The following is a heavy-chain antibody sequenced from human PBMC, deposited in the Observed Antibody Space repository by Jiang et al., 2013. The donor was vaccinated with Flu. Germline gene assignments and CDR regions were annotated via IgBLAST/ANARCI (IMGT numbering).Heavy chain of an antibody. CDR3: VHSRGGGGSFPRKDYFDY. J-gene: IGHJ4*02. CDR1: GFSLSTIGVG. Sequence: KPTQTLTLTCTFSGFSLSTIGVGVAWIRQPPGEALEWLALIYWDDDKRYSPSLKTRLTITKDTSKNQVVLTVTNMDPADTGTYFCVHSRGGGGSFPRKDYFDYWGLGTLVTVSS. V-gene: IGHV2-5*06. CDR2: IYWDDDK. D-gene: IGHD4-23*01.